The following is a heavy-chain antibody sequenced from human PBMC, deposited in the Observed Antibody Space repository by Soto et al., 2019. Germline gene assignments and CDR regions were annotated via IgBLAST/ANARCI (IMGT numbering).Heavy chain of an antibody. CDR2: ISSSGSTI. CDR3: ARASGWYGYYYYGMDV. V-gene: IGHV3-48*03. Sequence: PGGSLRLSCAASGFTFSSYEMNWVRQAPGKGLEWVSYISSSGSTIYYADSVKGRFTISRDNAKNSLYLQMNSLRAEDTAVYYCARASGWYGYYYYGMDVWGQGTTVTVSS. CDR1: GFTFSSYE. D-gene: IGHD6-19*01. J-gene: IGHJ6*02.